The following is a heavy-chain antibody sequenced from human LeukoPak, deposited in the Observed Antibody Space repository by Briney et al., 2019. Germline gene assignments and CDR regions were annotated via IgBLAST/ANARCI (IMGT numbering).Heavy chain of an antibody. CDR3: ARVSASGTALDTFHI. V-gene: IGHV4-59*08. CDR1: GGSISTYY. CDR2: IYYSGST. D-gene: IGHD6-13*01. Sequence: SETLSLTCTVSGGSISTYYWSWIRQPPGKGLEWIGYIYYSGSTNYNPSLKSRVTISVDTSKIQFSLKLNSVIAADTAVYFCARVSASGTALDTFHIWGQGTMVTVSS. J-gene: IGHJ3*02.